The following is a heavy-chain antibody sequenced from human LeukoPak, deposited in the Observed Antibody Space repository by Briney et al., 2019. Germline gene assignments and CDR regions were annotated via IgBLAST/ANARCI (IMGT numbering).Heavy chain of an antibody. CDR2: ISGSGSNT. J-gene: IGHJ4*02. V-gene: IGHV3-23*01. CDR3: SKESAGSSRWYSQHFDN. Sequence: GGSLRLSCAASGFTFSNYAITWVRQPPGKGLEWVSVISGSGSNTYYADSVKGRFTISRDNSKNTVFLQMDSLRDEDTAVYYCSKESAGSSRWYSQHFDNWGQGSLVTVSS. CDR1: GFTFSNYA. D-gene: IGHD6-13*01.